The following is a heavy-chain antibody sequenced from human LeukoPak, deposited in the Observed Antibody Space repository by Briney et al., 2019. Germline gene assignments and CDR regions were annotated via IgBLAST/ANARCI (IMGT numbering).Heavy chain of an antibody. J-gene: IGHJ4*02. V-gene: IGHV3-11*01. CDR1: GFIFSDYY. CDR2: ISTSGNTL. D-gene: IGHD3-16*01. Sequence: GGSLRLSCTASGFIFSDYYMQWIRQAPGKGLEWVSSISTSGNTLDYADSVKGRFTLSRDNSKNSLYLQMNSLRVEDTAVYYCAKYDSGYFGYWGQGTLVTVSS. CDR3: AKYDSGYFGY.